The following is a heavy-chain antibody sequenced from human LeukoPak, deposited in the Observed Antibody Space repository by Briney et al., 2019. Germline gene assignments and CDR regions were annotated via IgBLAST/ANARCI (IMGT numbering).Heavy chain of an antibody. V-gene: IGHV3-48*03. CDR2: ISSSGSTI. CDR3: ARDPGGAPDY. Sequence: GGSLRLSCAASGFTFSSYEMNWVRQAPGKGLEWVSYISSSGSTIYYADSVEGRFTISRDNAKNSLYLQMNSLRAEDTAVYYCARDPGGAPDYWGQGTLVTVSS. CDR1: GFTFSSYE. J-gene: IGHJ4*02. D-gene: IGHD3-16*01.